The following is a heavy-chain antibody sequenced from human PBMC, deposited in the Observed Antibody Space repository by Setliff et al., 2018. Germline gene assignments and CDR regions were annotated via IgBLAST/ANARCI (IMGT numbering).Heavy chain of an antibody. D-gene: IGHD3-9*01. V-gene: IGHV1-2*04. Sequence: ASVKVSCKASGYTFTGYYMHWVRQAPGQGLEWMGWINPNSGGTSYAQKFQGWVTMTRDTSISTAYMELSRLRSDDTAVYYCARSNYDILTRNWFDPWGQGTLVTVSS. CDR2: INPNSGGT. CDR1: GYTFTGYY. CDR3: ARSNYDILTRNWFDP. J-gene: IGHJ5*02.